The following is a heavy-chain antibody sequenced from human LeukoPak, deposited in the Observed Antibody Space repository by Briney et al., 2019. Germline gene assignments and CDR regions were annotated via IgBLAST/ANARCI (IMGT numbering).Heavy chain of an antibody. CDR2: INWTGGST. CDR3: AKGVRITMVRGAFDI. Sequence: SWVRQPPGKGLEWVSGINWTGGSTGYADSVKGRFTISRDNAKNSLYLQMNSLRAEDTALYYCAKGVRITMVRGAFDIWGQGTMVIVSS. J-gene: IGHJ3*02. V-gene: IGHV3-20*03. D-gene: IGHD3-10*01.